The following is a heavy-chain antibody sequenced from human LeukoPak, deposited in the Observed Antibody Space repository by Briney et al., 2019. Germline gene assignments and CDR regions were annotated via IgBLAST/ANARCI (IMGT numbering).Heavy chain of an antibody. V-gene: IGHV4-59*08. CDR1: GGSISSYY. CDR2: IYYSGST. CDR3: ARQERYSYGFRIDY. Sequence: SETLSLTCTVSGGSISSYYWSWIRQPPGKGLEWIGYIYYSGSTNYNPSLKSRVTISVDTSKNQFSLKLSSVTAADTAVYYRARQERYSYGFRIDYWGQGTLVTVSS. D-gene: IGHD5-18*01. J-gene: IGHJ4*02.